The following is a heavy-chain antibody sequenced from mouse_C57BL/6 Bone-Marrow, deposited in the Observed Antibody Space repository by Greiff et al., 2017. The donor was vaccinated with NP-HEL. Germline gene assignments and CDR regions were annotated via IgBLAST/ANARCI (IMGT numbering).Heavy chain of an antibody. V-gene: IGHV3-6*01. CDR3: ARRNYRHGSSSEDAMDY. Sequence: EVKLQESGPGLVKPSQSLSLTCSVTGYSITSGYYWNWIRQFPGNKLEWMGYISYDGSNNYNPSLKNRISITRDTSKNQFFRKLNSVTTEDTATYYCARRNYRHGSSSEDAMDYWGQGTSVTVSS. CDR2: ISYDGSN. D-gene: IGHD1-1*01. CDR1: GYSITSGYY. J-gene: IGHJ4*01.